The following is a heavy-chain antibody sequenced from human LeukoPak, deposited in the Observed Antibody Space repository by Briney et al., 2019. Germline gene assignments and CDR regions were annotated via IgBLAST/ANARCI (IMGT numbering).Heavy chain of an antibody. CDR3: ARQRGRGYSYGYFCDY. D-gene: IGHD5-18*01. J-gene: IGHJ4*02. V-gene: IGHV3-33*01. CDR1: GFTFSSYG. CDR2: IWYDGSNK. Sequence: GGSLRLSCAASGFTFSSYGMHWVRQASGKGLEWVAVIWYDGSNKYYADSVKGRFTISRDNSKNTLYLQMNSLRAEDTAVYYCARQRGRGYSYGYFCDYWGQGTLVTVSS.